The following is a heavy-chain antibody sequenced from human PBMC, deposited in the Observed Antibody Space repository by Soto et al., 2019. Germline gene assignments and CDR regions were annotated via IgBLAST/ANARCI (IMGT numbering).Heavy chain of an antibody. CDR3: ARGDSTDCSNGVCSFFYNHDMDV. CDR1: GFTFSSYG. Sequence: EVQLLESGGGLVQPGGSLRLSCAASGFTFSSYGMTWVRQAPGKGLEWVSFSSATGAGTYYADSVKGRFTISRDNSKNTLYLQMTSLRADDTAVYYCARGDSTDCSNGVCSFFYNHDMDVWGQGTTVTVSS. D-gene: IGHD2-8*01. V-gene: IGHV3-23*01. CDR2: SSATGAGT. J-gene: IGHJ6*02.